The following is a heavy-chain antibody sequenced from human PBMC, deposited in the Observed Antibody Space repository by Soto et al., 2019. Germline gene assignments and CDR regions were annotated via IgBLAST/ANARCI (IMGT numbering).Heavy chain of an antibody. CDR2: ISLDGGSA. Sequence: GGSLRLSCAASGHIFDEYGMSRVRQAPGKGLEWLSGISLDGGSAGYAGSVKGRFTISRDNAKNTLYLQMSSLTDEDTAVYYCVRDRQYAFDIWGQGAMVTVSS. V-gene: IGHV3-20*04. CDR3: VRDRQYAFDI. J-gene: IGHJ3*02. CDR1: GHIFDEYG.